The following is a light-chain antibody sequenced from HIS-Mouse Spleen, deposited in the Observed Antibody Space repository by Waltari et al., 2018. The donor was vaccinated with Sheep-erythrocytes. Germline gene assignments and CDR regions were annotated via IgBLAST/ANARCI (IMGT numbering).Light chain of an antibody. CDR1: ALPKQY. CDR3: QSADSSGTYRV. CDR2: KDS. V-gene: IGLV3-25*03. J-gene: IGLJ2*01. Sequence: SYELTQPPSVSVSPGQTARITCSGDALPKQYAYWYQQKPGQAPVLVIYKDSERPSGIPERFSGSSSVTTVTLTISGVQAEDEADYYGQSADSSGTYRVFGGGTKLTVL.